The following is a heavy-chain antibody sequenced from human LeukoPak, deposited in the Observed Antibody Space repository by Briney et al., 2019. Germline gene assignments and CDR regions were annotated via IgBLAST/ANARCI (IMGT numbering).Heavy chain of an antibody. CDR3: AADRGVNWFDP. V-gene: IGHV1-58*02. CDR2: IVVGSGNT. Sequence: GASVKVSCKASGFTFASSAMQWVRQARGQRLEWIGWIVVGSGNTNYAQKFQERVTITRDMSTSTAYMELSSLRSEDTAVYYCAADRGVNWFDPWGQGTLVTVSS. J-gene: IGHJ5*02. CDR1: GFTFASSA. D-gene: IGHD3-10*01.